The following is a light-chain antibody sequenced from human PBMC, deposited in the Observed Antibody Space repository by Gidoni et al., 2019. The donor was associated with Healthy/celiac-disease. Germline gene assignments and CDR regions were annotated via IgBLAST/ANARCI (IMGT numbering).Light chain of an antibody. Sequence: EIVLTQSPGTLSLSPGERATLSCRASQIVSSSYLAWYQQKTGQAPRLLIYGASSRATGIPDRFSGSGSGTDFTLTISRLEPEDFAVYYCQQYGSSPHTFGQGTKLEIK. CDR1: QIVSSSY. CDR2: GAS. V-gene: IGKV3-20*01. J-gene: IGKJ2*01. CDR3: QQYGSSPHT.